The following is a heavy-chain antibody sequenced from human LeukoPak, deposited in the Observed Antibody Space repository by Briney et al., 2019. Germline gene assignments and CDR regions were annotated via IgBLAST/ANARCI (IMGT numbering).Heavy chain of an antibody. Sequence: GGSLGLSCAASGFTFSTYAMTWVRQAPGKGLEWVSSITGSGDGTSAADSVTGRFSISRDNSKSTLYLQMNSLRVEDTAAYYCAKAGLVRGGALDSWGQGTLVTVSS. CDR3: AKAGLVRGGALDS. CDR2: ITGSGDGT. J-gene: IGHJ4*02. V-gene: IGHV3-23*01. CDR1: GFTFSTYA. D-gene: IGHD4/OR15-4a*01.